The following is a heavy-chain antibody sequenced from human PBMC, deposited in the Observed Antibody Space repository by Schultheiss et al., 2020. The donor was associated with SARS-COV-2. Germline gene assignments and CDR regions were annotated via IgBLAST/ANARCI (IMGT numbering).Heavy chain of an antibody. CDR2: ISSSSSYI. D-gene: IGHD6-19*01. J-gene: IGHJ4*02. CDR3: ARVGRSSGWYPFDY. CDR1: GFTFSSYS. Sequence: GGSLRLSCAASGFTFSSYSMNWVRQAPGKGLEWVSSISSSSSYIYYADSVKGRFTISRDNAKNSLYLQMNSLRAEDTAVYYCARVGRSSGWYPFDYWGQGTLVTVSS. V-gene: IGHV3-21*01.